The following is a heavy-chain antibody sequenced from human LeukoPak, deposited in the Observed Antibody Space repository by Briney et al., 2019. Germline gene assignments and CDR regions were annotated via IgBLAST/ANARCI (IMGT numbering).Heavy chain of an antibody. CDR2: IYYSGST. D-gene: IGHD2-21*02. Sequence: LSETLSLTCTVSDDSISTYFWSWIRQPPGKGLQWIGYIYYSGSTNYNPSLKSRVTISVDPSKNQFSLKLSSVTAADTAVYYCAREAYCGGDCYSGFDYWGQGTLVTVSS. CDR3: AREAYCGGDCYSGFDY. V-gene: IGHV4-59*01. CDR1: DDSISTYF. J-gene: IGHJ4*02.